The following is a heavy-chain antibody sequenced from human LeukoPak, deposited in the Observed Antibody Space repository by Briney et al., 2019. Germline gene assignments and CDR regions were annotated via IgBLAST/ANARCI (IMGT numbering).Heavy chain of an antibody. CDR2: IYSGGST. Sequence: GGSLRLSCAASGFTVSSNYMSWVRQAPGKGLEWVSVIYSGGSTYYADSVKGRFTISRDNSKNTLYLQMNSLRAEDTAVYYCARGRGYSGYDSYYFDYWGQGTLVTVSS. CDR3: ARGRGYSGYDSYYFDY. CDR1: GFTVSSNY. V-gene: IGHV3-66*01. D-gene: IGHD5-12*01. J-gene: IGHJ4*02.